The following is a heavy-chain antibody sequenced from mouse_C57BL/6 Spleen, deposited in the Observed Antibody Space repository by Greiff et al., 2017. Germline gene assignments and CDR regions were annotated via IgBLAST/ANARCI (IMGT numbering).Heavy chain of an antibody. CDR2: IDPANGNT. CDR1: GFNINNTY. Sequence: VQLQQSVAELVRPGASVKLSCTASGFNINNTYMHWVKQRPEQGLEWIGRIDPANGNTKYAPKFQGKATITADTSSNTAYLQLSSLPSEDTAIYFCTSVDGGVYAMDYWGQGTSVTVSS. V-gene: IGHV14-3*01. CDR3: TSVDGGVYAMDY. J-gene: IGHJ4*01.